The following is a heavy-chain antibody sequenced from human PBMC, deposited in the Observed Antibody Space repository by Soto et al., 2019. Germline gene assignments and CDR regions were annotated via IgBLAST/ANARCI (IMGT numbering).Heavy chain of an antibody. Sequence: SVKVSCKASGGTFSSYAISWVRQAPGQGLEWMGGLIPIFGTANYAQKFHGRVTITADESTSTAYMELSSLRSEVTAVYYCAXNSGAPRRYYYGMDVGGQGTTVTVAS. J-gene: IGHJ6*01. D-gene: IGHD1-26*01. V-gene: IGHV1-69*13. CDR1: GGTFSSYA. CDR2: LIPIFGTA. CDR3: AXNSGAPRRYYYGMDV.